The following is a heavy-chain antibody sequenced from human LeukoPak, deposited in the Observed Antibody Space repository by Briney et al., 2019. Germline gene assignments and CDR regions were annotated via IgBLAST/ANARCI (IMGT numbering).Heavy chain of an antibody. Sequence: PGGSLRLSCAASGFTFSNAWWSWVRQPPGKGLEWIGEIYHSGNTNYNPSLKSRVTISVDKSKNQFSLKLSSVTAADTAVYYCASALPFQLVHWGQGTLVTVSS. J-gene: IGHJ1*01. V-gene: IGHV4-4*02. CDR3: ASALPFQLVH. CDR1: GFTFSNAW. CDR2: IYHSGNT. D-gene: IGHD3-16*01.